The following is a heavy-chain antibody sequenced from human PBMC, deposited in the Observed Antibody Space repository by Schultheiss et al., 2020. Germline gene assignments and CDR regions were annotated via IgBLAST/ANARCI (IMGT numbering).Heavy chain of an antibody. D-gene: IGHD3-16*01. J-gene: IGHJ4*02. V-gene: IGHV3-30*18. CDR3: AKRLGTSFGYFDH. Sequence: GGSLRLSFAASGFTFDDYGMSWVRQAPGKGLEWVAVISYDGSNKYYADSVKGRFTISRDNSKNTLYLQMHSLRADDTAIYYCAKRLGTSFGYFDHWGQGTLVTVSS. CDR2: ISYDGSNK. CDR1: GFTFDDYG.